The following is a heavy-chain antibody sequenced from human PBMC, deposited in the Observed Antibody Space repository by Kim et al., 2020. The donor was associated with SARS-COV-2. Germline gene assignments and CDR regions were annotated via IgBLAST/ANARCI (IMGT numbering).Heavy chain of an antibody. V-gene: IGHV3-23*01. J-gene: IGHJ6*02. D-gene: IGHD5-12*01. CDR1: GFTFSSYA. Sequence: GGSLRLSCAASGFTFSSYAMSWVRQAPGKGLEWVSAISGSGGSTYYADSVKGRFTISRDNSKNTLYLQMNSLRAEDTAVYYCAKGLGYGQPFYYGMDVWGQGTTVTVSS. CDR3: AKGLGYGQPFYYGMDV. CDR2: ISGSGGST.